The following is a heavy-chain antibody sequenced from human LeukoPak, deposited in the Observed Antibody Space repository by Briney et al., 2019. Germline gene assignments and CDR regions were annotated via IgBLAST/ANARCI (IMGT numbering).Heavy chain of an antibody. CDR2: VNSDGRGT. V-gene: IGHV3-74*01. J-gene: IGHJ4*02. Sequence: PGGSLRLSCAASGFIFSSRWMHWVRQAPGKGLVWVSRVNSDGRGTNYADFVKGRFAISRDNAKNTLYLQMNSLRAEDTAVYYCARGDSSGWYLLDFWGQGILVTVSS. CDR1: GFIFSSRW. CDR3: ARGDSSGWYLLDF. D-gene: IGHD6-19*01.